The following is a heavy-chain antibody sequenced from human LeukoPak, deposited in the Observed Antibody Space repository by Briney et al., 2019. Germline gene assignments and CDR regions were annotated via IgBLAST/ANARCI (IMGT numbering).Heavy chain of an antibody. Sequence: GGSLRLSCTASRFTFWVYAISWFPRARGKGGVGGGFIRSKAYGRTTEYAASVKGRFTISRDNSKSTAYLQMNSLKTEDTAVYYCTREHSSGWYYFDYWGQGTLVTVSS. CDR3: TREHSSGWYYFDY. D-gene: IGHD6-19*01. J-gene: IGHJ4*02. CDR2: IRSKAYGRTT. V-gene: IGHV3-49*03. CDR1: RFTFWVYA.